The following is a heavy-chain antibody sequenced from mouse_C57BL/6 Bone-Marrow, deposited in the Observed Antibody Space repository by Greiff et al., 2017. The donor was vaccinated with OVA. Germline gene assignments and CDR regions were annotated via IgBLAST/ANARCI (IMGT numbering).Heavy chain of an antibody. Sequence: VQLQQSGAELVRPGTSVKVSCKASGYAFTNYLIEWVKQRPGQGLEWIGVINPGSGGTNYNEKFKGKATLTADKSSSTAYMQLSSLTSEDSAVYFCARLGTKAMDYGGQGTSVTVSS. J-gene: IGHJ4*01. V-gene: IGHV1-54*01. CDR1: GYAFTNYL. D-gene: IGHD3-3*01. CDR3: ARLGTKAMDY. CDR2: INPGSGGT.